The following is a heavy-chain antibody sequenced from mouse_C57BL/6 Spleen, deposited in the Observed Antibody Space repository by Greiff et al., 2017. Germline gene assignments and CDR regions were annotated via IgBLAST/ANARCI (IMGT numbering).Heavy chain of an antibody. CDR1: GFSFNTYA. CDR2: IRCKSNTYST. D-gene: IGHD2-3*01. Sequence: EVKVVESGGGLVQPKGSLKLSCAASGFSFNTYAMNWVRQAPGKGLEWVARIRCKSNTYSTYYADSVQDRFTISRDDSESILNMQMNNLKNEDTARYDGERCDDGYYLYAMDYWGQGTSVTVSA. V-gene: IGHV10-1*01. CDR3: ERCDDGYYLYAMDY. J-gene: IGHJ4*01.